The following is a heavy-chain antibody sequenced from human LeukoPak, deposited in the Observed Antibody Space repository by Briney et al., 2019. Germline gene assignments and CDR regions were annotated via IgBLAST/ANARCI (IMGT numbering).Heavy chain of an antibody. D-gene: IGHD4-23*01. CDR3: ARGTTVENYYYYYMDV. V-gene: IGHV3-74*01. CDR2: INSDGSST. J-gene: IGHJ6*03. CDR1: RFTFSTYW. Sequence: PGGSLRLSCAASRFTFSTYWMHWVRQAPGKGLVWVSRINSDGSSTGYADSVKGRFTISRDNAKNSLYLQMNSLRAEDTAVYYCARGTTVENYYYYYMDVWGKGTTVTVSS.